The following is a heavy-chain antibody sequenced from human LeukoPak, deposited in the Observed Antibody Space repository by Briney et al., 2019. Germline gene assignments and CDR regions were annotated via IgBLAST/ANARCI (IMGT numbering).Heavy chain of an antibody. D-gene: IGHD3-10*01. V-gene: IGHV1-2*03. J-gene: IGHJ6*03. CDR2: INTNSGGT. CDR1: GYTFTGYY. Sequence: LGASVKVSCKASGYTFTGYYIHWVRQAPGQGLEWMGWINTNSGGTYYAQRFQGRVSMTRDTSISTAYVELNFLRSDDTAIYYCARDGDSSRKSLDVWGKGATVTVS. CDR3: ARDGDSSRKSLDV.